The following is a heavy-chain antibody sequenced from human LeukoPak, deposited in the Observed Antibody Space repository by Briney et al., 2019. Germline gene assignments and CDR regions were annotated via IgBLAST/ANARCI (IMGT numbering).Heavy chain of an antibody. Sequence: GGSLRLSCAASGFTFSNYAMSWVRQAPGKGLEWVSGISWNSGSIGYADSVKGRFTISRDNAKNSLYLQMNSLRAEDTALYYCAKGLGSGWYYYWGQGTLVTVSS. CDR3: AKGLGSGWYYY. D-gene: IGHD6-19*01. CDR2: ISWNSGSI. J-gene: IGHJ4*02. CDR1: GFTFSNYA. V-gene: IGHV3-9*01.